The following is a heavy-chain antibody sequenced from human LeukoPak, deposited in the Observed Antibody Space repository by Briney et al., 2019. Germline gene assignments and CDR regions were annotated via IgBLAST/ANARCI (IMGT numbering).Heavy chain of an antibody. CDR3: VRDGGPIEY. J-gene: IGHJ4*02. CDR2: IYYSGST. CDR1: GDSISSYY. D-gene: IGHD3-10*01. Sequence: SETLSLTCTVSGDSISSYYWSWIRQPPGKGLEWIGYIYYSGSTNYNPSLKSRVTISVDTSKNQFSLKLTSVTAADMAVYYCVRDGGPIEYWGQGILVTVSS. V-gene: IGHV4-59*01.